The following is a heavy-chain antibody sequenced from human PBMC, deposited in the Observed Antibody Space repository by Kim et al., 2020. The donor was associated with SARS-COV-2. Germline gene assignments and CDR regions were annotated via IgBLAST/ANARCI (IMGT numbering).Heavy chain of an antibody. D-gene: IGHD2-2*02. CDR1: GFTFSTYA. CDR2: ITGSSENT. CDR3: VKGTPSIYGNFDY. Sequence: GGSLRLSCAASGFTFSTYAMTWVRQAPGKGLEWVSVITGSSENTYYADSVKGRFAISRDNSKNTLYLQMNSLRADDTAVYYCVKGTPSIYGNFDYWGQGTLVTVSS. V-gene: IGHV3-23*01. J-gene: IGHJ4*02.